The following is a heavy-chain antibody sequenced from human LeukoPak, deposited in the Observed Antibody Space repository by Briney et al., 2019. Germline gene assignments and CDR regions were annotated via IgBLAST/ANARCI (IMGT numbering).Heavy chain of an antibody. D-gene: IGHD3-22*01. CDR3: AKTYYYDSSGFSAFDP. Sequence: GRSLRLSCAASGFTFSSYGMHWVRQAPGKGLEWVAVISYDGSNKYYADSVKGRFTISRDNSKNTLYLQMNSLRAEDTAVYYYAKTYYYDSSGFSAFDPWGQGTLVTVSS. J-gene: IGHJ5*02. CDR1: GFTFSSYG. V-gene: IGHV3-30*18. CDR2: ISYDGSNK.